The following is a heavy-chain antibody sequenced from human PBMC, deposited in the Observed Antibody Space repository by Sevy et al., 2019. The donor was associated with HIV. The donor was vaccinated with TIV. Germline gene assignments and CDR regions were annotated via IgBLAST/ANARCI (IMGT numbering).Heavy chain of an antibody. CDR3: ARDGHRGYDSSGYYFNARAVSPFDY. J-gene: IGHJ4*02. Sequence: ASVKVSCKASGYTFTSYAMHWVRQAPGQRLEWMGWINAGNGNTKYSQKFQGRVTITRDTSASTAYMELSSLRSEDTAVYYCARDGHRGYDSSGYYFNARAVSPFDYWGQGTLVTVSS. CDR1: GYTFTSYA. V-gene: IGHV1-3*01. CDR2: INAGNGNT. D-gene: IGHD3-22*01.